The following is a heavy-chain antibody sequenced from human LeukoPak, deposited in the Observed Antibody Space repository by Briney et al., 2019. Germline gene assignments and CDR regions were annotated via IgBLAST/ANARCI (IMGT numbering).Heavy chain of an antibody. CDR3: ARDSPQALAILHAFDI. V-gene: IGHV3-48*01. CDR2: ISSSSSTI. D-gene: IGHD5-12*01. Sequence: GVSLRLSCAASGFTFSSYTMNWVRQAPGKGLEWVSKISSSSSTIYYADSVKGRFTISRDNAKNSLYLQMNSLRAEDTAVYYCARDSPQALAILHAFDIWGHGTMVTVSS. J-gene: IGHJ3*02. CDR1: GFTFSSYT.